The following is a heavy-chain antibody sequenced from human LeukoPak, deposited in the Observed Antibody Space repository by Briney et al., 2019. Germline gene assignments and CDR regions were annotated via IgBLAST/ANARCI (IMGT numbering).Heavy chain of an antibody. D-gene: IGHD3-10*01. J-gene: IGHJ4*02. CDR2: INPNSGGT. CDR3: ARTYGSGSYYRNFDY. V-gene: IGHV1-2*02. CDR1: GYTFTGYY. Sequence: AASVKVSCKASGYTFTGYYMHWVRQAPGQGLEWMGWINPNSGGTNYAQKFQGRVTMTRDTSISTAYMELSRLRSDDTAVYYCARTYGSGSYYRNFDYWGQGTLVTVSS.